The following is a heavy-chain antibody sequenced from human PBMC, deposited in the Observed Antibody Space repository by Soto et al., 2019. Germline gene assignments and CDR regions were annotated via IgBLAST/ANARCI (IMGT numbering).Heavy chain of an antibody. V-gene: IGHV4-4*07. Sequence: PSETLSLTCTVSGGSISSYYWSWIRQPARKGLEWIGRIYTSGSTNYNPSPKSRVTMSVDTSKNQFSLKLSSVTAADTAVYYCAICNSSPGDWYFDLWGRGTLVTVSS. D-gene: IGHD6-6*01. CDR1: GGSISSYY. CDR3: AICNSSPGDWYFDL. J-gene: IGHJ2*01. CDR2: IYTSGST.